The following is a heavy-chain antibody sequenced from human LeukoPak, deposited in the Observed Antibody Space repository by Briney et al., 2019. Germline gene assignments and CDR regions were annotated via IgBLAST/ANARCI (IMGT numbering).Heavy chain of an antibody. J-gene: IGHJ3*02. CDR1: GYTFTSYD. Sequence: ASVKVSCKASGYTFTSYDINWVRQATGQGLGCMGWMNPNSGNTGYAQKFQDRVTMTRNTSISTAYMELSSLRSEDTAVYYCARDSAPPDAFDIWGQGTMVTVSS. V-gene: IGHV1-8*01. CDR2: MNPNSGNT. CDR3: ARDSAPPDAFDI.